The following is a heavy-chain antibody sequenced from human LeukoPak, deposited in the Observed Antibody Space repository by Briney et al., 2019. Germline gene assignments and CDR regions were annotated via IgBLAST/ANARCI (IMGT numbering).Heavy chain of an antibody. J-gene: IGHJ6*02. V-gene: IGHV4-4*07. CDR2: IYTSGST. CDR1: GGSISSCY. CDR3: ARIPGYSYGYVNGMDV. D-gene: IGHD5-18*01. Sequence: SETLSLTCTVSGGSISSCYWSWIRQPAGKGLEWIGRIYTSGSTNYNLSLKSRVTMSVDTSKNQFSLKLSSVTAADTAVYYCARIPGYSYGYVNGMDVWGQGTTVTVSS.